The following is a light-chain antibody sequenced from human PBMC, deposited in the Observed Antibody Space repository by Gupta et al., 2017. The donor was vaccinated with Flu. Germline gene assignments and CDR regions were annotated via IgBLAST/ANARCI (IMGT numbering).Light chain of an antibody. J-gene: IGKJ3*01. V-gene: IGKV1-5*03. CDR1: QSISSW. CDR2: KAS. CDR3: QQYNSYI. Sequence: DIQMTQSPSTLSASVGDRVNITCRASQSISSWLAWYQQKPGKAPKLLIYKASSLESGVPSRFSGSGSGTEFTLTISSLQPDDFATYYCQQYNSYIFGPGTKVDIK.